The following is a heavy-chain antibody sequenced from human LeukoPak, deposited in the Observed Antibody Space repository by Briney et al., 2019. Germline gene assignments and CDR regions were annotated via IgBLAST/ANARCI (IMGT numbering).Heavy chain of an antibody. CDR3: ARSLSFFTVAFDN. J-gene: IGHJ4*02. V-gene: IGHV4-31*03. CDR2: IYFSGST. CDR1: GGSINSGGHY. D-gene: IGHD4-23*01. Sequence: PSETLSLTCTVSGGSINSGGHYWSWIRQHPGKGLEWIGNIYFSGSTYYNPSLKSRVAISVDTFKNQFSLKLSSVTAADAAVYYCARSLSFFTVAFDNWGQGTLVTVSS.